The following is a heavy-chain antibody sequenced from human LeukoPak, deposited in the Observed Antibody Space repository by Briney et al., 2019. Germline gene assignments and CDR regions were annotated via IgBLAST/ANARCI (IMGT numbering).Heavy chain of an antibody. CDR1: GFTFSSYS. J-gene: IGHJ4*02. D-gene: IGHD3-10*01. V-gene: IGHV3-21*01. CDR2: ISSSSSYI. Sequence: GGSLRLSCAASGFTFSSYSMNWVRQAPGKGLEWVSSISSSSSYIYYADSVKGRFTISRDNAKNSLYLQMNSLRAEDTAVYYCARVGWFGELIPDYWGQGILVTVSS. CDR3: ARVGWFGELIPDY.